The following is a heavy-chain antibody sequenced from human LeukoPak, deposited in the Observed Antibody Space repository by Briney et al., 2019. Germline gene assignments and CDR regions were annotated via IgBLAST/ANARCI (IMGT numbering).Heavy chain of an antibody. V-gene: IGHV3-7*01. Sequence: GGSLRLSCAASGFTFSSYWMSWVRQAPGKGLEWVANIKQDGSEKYYVDSVKGRFTISRDNAENSLNLQMNSLRAEDTAVYYCAREFYYYYYMDVWGKGTTVTVSS. CDR1: GFTFSSYW. CDR2: IKQDGSEK. CDR3: AREFYYYYYMDV. J-gene: IGHJ6*03.